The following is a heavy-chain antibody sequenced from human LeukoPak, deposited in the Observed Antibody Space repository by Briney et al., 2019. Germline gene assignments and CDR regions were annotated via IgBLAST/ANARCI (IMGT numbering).Heavy chain of an antibody. V-gene: IGHV4-59*01. D-gene: IGHD3-22*01. J-gene: IGHJ4*02. CDR2: IYYGGRT. Sequence: PSETLSLTCTLSGGSISSYYWSWVRQPPGKGLEWVGYIYYGGRTNYNPSLNSRLTISVDTSKNQFSLYLSSLPAADTAVYYCASDDSSGYYLLDYWGQGTLVTVSS. CDR3: ASDDSSGYYLLDY. CDR1: GGSISSYY.